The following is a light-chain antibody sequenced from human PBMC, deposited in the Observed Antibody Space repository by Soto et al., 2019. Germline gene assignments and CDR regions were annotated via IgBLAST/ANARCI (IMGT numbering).Light chain of an antibody. CDR3: AAWDDSLNGVV. CDR1: SSNIGSGA. V-gene: IGLV1-44*01. Sequence: QSVLTQPPSASGSPGQRVTISCSGSSSNIGSGAVNWYQQLPGTAPKVLIYSNSQRPSGVPDRFSGSKSGTSASLAISGLQSEDEADYYCAAWDDSLNGVVFGGDQAHRP. CDR2: SNS. J-gene: IGLJ2*01.